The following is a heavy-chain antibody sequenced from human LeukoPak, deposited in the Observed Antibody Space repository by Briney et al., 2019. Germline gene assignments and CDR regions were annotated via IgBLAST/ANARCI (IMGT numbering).Heavy chain of an antibody. J-gene: IGHJ4*02. Sequence: PSGTLSLTCAVSGGSISSSNWWSWVRQPPGKGLEWIGEIYHSGSTNYNPSLKSRVTISVDKSKNQFSLKLSSVTAADTAVYYCARDGLGIATHFDYWGQGTLVTVSS. V-gene: IGHV4-4*02. CDR1: GGSISSSNW. CDR2: IYHSGST. CDR3: ARDGLGIATHFDY. D-gene: IGHD6-13*01.